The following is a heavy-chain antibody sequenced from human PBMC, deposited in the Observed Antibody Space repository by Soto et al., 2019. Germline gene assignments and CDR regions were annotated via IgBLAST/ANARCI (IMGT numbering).Heavy chain of an antibody. CDR1: GFMFSSAW. D-gene: IGHD1-1*01. Sequence: EVQLVESGGDLVEPRGSLRLSCVTSGFMFSSAWMSRVRQAPGKGLEWVGRIKSKTDGGARDYAAPVNGRFSISRDDSKSTLYLQMNSLRAEDTALYYCVEGWNDFWGQGTLVTVSS. J-gene: IGHJ4*02. CDR3: VEGWNDF. V-gene: IGHV3-15*01. CDR2: IKSKTDGGAR.